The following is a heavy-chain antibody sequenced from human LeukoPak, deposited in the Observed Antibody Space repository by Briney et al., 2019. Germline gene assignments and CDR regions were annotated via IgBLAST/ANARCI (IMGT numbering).Heavy chain of an antibody. J-gene: IGHJ4*02. CDR3: AKDSIYGDTNDY. Sequence: PGGSLRLSCAASGFTFSSYAMSWVRQAPGKGLEWVSAISGSGGSTYHADSVKGRFTISRDNSKNTLYLQMNSLRAEDTAVYYCAKDSIYGDTNDYWGQGTLVTVSS. V-gene: IGHV3-23*01. D-gene: IGHD4-17*01. CDR2: ISGSGGST. CDR1: GFTFSSYA.